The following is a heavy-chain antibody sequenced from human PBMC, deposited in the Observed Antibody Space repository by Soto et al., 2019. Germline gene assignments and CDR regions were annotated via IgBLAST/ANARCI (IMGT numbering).Heavy chain of an antibody. CDR1: GFTFSSYG. J-gene: IGHJ4*02. CDR3: ARSGLLRWSPGGVDY. D-gene: IGHD4-17*01. CDR2: IWYDGSNK. V-gene: IGHV3-33*01. Sequence: QVQLVESGGGVVQPGRSLRLSCAASGFTFSSYGMHWVRQAPGKGLEWVAVIWYDGSNKYYADSVKGRFTISRDNSKNTLYLQMTSLRAEDTAVYYCARSGLLRWSPGGVDYWGQGTLVTVSS.